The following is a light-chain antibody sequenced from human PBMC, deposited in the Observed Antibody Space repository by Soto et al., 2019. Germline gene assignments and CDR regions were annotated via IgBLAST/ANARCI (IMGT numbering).Light chain of an antibody. CDR1: QAVPNN. CDR3: QQVKTYPRT. CDR2: AES. J-gene: IGKJ4*01. V-gene: IGKV1-9*01. Sequence: DVHLAQSPAFLSASVGDRVTITCRPSQAVPNNMAWYQQKPGKPPKLLIYAESTLHSGVTSRFSGRKSGTQFTLTIDSLQPEDFATYYCQQVKTYPRTFGGGTKVDIK.